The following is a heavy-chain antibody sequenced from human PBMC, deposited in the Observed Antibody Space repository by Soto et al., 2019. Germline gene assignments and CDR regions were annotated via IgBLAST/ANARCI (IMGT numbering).Heavy chain of an antibody. D-gene: IGHD5-18*01. Sequence: SVKVSCKASGGTFSSYAISWVRQAPGQGLEWMGGIIPIFGTANYAQKFQGRVTITADESTSTAYMELSSLRSEDTAVYYCARGDRWDTAMANFDYWGQGTLVTVSS. V-gene: IGHV1-69*13. CDR3: ARGDRWDTAMANFDY. J-gene: IGHJ4*02. CDR1: GGTFSSYA. CDR2: IIPIFGTA.